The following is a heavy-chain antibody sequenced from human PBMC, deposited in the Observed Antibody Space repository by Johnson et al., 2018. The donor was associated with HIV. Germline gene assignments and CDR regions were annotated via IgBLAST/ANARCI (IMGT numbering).Heavy chain of an antibody. V-gene: IGHV3-13*01. J-gene: IGHJ3*02. CDR1: AFTFSDHD. Sequence: VQPVESGGGLVHPGGSLRLSCAASAFTFSDHDMPWVRQTEGIGLEWVSAIGTIGDTHYHGSVKGRFSISRDNSKNTLYLQMNSLRAEDTAMYYCAKSPAKDHGGNSGAFAIWGQGTMVTVSS. CDR2: IGTIGDT. CDR3: AKSPAKDHGGNSGAFAI. D-gene: IGHD4-23*01.